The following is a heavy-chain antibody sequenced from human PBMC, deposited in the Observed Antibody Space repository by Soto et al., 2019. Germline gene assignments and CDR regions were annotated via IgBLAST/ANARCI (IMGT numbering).Heavy chain of an antibody. D-gene: IGHD3-22*01. CDR1: GGSISSYY. CDR3: ARVAYYYDSSGYIHYFDY. Sequence: SETLSLTCTVSGGSISSYYWSWIRQPPGKGLEWIGYIYYSGSTNYNPSLKSRVTISVDTSKNQFSLRLSSVTAADTAVYYCARVAYYYDSSGYIHYFDYWGQGTLVTVSS. CDR2: IYYSGST. V-gene: IGHV4-59*01. J-gene: IGHJ4*02.